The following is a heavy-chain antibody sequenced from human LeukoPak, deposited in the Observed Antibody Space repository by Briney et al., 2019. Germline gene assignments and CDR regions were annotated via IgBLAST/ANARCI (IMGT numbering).Heavy chain of an antibody. Sequence: GASVKVSCKASGYTFSDYDVNWVRQAPGQGLEWMGWMNPTSGDTGYAQKFQGRVTMTRSMSRNPAYMELSRLRSEDTAVYFCARVVMKAFYYYYMDVWGKGTTIIISS. CDR1: GYTFSDYD. CDR3: ARVVMKAFYYYYMDV. J-gene: IGHJ6*03. V-gene: IGHV1-8*01. CDR2: MNPTSGDT. D-gene: IGHD2-21*01.